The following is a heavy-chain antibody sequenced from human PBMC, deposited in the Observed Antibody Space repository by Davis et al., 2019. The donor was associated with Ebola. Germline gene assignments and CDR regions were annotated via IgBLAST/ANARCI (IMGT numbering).Heavy chain of an antibody. Sequence: GESLKISCAASGFTFSSYGMHWVRQAPGKGLEWVAVISYDGSNKYYADSVKGRFTISRDNSKNTLYLQMNSLRAEDTAVYYCARGRWRVGATHYFDYWGQGTLVTVSS. CDR2: ISYDGSNK. V-gene: IGHV3-30*03. CDR1: GFTFSSYG. J-gene: IGHJ4*02. CDR3: ARGRWRVGATHYFDY. D-gene: IGHD1-26*01.